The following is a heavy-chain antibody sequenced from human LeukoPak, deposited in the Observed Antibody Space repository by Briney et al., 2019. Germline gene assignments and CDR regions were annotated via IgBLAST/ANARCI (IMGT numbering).Heavy chain of an antibody. CDR1: GYTLTELS. CDR2: FDPEDGET. Sequence: ASVKVSCKVSGYTLTELSMHWVRQAPGKGLEWMGGFDPEDGETIYAQKFQGRVTMTEDTSTDTAYMELSSLRSEDTAVYYCATDPVSRGATMVRGVIGDPNWYFDLWGRGTLVTVSS. CDR3: ATDPVSRGATMVRGVIGDPNWYFDL. J-gene: IGHJ2*01. V-gene: IGHV1-24*01. D-gene: IGHD3-10*01.